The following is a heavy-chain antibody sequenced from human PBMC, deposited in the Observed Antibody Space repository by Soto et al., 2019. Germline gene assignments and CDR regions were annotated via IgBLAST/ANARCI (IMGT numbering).Heavy chain of an antibody. J-gene: IGHJ5*02. CDR2: IWYDGSNK. V-gene: IGHV3-33*01. Sequence: GGSLRLSCAASGFTFSSYGMHWVRQAPGKGLEWVAVIWYDGSNKYYADSVKGRFTISRDNSKNTLYLQMNSLRAEDTAVYYCARDHLPHVSGGYMAQSGLDPWGQGTLVPVSS. CDR3: ARDHLPHVSGGYMAQSGLDP. D-gene: IGHD3-10*01. CDR1: GFTFSSYG.